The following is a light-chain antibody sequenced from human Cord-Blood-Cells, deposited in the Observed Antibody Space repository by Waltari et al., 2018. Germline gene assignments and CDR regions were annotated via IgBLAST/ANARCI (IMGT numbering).Light chain of an antibody. CDR1: QSISSY. CDR2: AAS. J-gene: IGKJ1*01. Sequence: IQMTQSPSPLSASLVDRVTITCRASQSISSYLNWYQQKQGKAPKLLIYAASSLQSGVPSRFSGSGSGTDFTLTISSLQPEDFATEYCQQSYSTLTWTFGQGTKVEIK. V-gene: IGKV1-39*01. CDR3: QQSYSTLTWT.